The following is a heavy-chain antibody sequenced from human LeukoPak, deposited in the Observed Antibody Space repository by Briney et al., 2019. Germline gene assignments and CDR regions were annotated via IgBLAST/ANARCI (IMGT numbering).Heavy chain of an antibody. V-gene: IGHV3-21*01. CDR1: GFTFSSYS. J-gene: IGHJ4*02. CDR3: ASFVAYGSGSPDN. D-gene: IGHD3-10*01. Sequence: GGSLRLSCAASGFTFSSYSMNWVRQAPGKGLEWVSSISSSSSYIYYADSVKGRFTISRDNAKNSLYLQMNSLRAEDTAVYYCASFVAYGSGSPDNWGQGTLVTVSS. CDR2: ISSSSSYI.